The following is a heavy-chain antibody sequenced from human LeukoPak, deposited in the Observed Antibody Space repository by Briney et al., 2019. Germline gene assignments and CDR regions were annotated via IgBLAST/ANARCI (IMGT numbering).Heavy chain of an antibody. CDR2: MNPNIGNT. Sequence: ASVKVSCKASGDTFTSYDINWVRQATGQGLEWMGWMNPNIGNTGYAQKFQGRVTMTRNTSISTAYMELSSLRSEDTAVYYCARQKEEEGGYGNQFDPWGQGTLVTVSS. V-gene: IGHV1-8*01. D-gene: IGHD5-12*01. CDR1: GDTFTSYD. J-gene: IGHJ5*02. CDR3: ARQKEEEGGYGNQFDP.